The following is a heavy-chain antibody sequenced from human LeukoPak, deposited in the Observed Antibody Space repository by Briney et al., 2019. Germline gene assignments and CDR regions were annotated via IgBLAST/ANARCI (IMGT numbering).Heavy chain of an antibody. CDR2: IYYSGST. V-gene: IGHV4-59*08. J-gene: IGHJ2*01. D-gene: IGHD3-3*01. CDR3: ARAPYYGFWIGYYKWYFYL. CDR1: GGSISSYY. Sequence: SGTLSLTCTVSGGSISSYYWSWIRQPPGKGLEWIGYIYYSGSTNYNPSLKSRVTISVDTPKNQFSLKLSSVTTADTAVYYCARAPYYGFWIGYYKWYFYLWGRGTLVTVSS.